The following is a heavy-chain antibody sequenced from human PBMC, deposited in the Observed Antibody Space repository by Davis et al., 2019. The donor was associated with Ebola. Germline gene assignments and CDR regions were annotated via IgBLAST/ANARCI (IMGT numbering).Heavy chain of an antibody. J-gene: IGHJ6*04. D-gene: IGHD3-3*01. CDR1: GITVSSNY. V-gene: IGHV3-53*01. CDR3: ARSGLSFGVVKYHYGMDV. Sequence: GGSLRLSCAASGITVSSNYMSWVRQSPGKGLEWVSVIYSGGSTYYADSVKGRFTISRDNSKNTLYLQMNSLRAEDTAVYYCARSGLSFGVVKYHYGMDVWGKGTTVTVSS. CDR2: IYSGGST.